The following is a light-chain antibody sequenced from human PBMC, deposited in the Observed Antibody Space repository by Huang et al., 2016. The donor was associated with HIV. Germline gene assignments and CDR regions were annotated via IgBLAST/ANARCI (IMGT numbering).Light chain of an antibody. J-gene: IGKJ4*01. CDR2: GAS. CDR3: QQYNDWYPLT. CDR1: QSISSY. Sequence: EIVMTQSPATLSVSPGERATLSCRASQSISSYLAWYQQRPGQAPRPLIYGASTRASGVPARFSGSGSGTECTLTISSLQSEDFALYYCQQYNDWYPLTFGGGTKVEIK. V-gene: IGKV3-15*01.